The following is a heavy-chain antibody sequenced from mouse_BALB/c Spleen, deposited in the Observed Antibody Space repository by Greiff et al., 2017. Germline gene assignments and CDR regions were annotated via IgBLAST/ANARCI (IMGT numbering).Heavy chain of an antibody. D-gene: IGHD2-3*01. CDR1: GFSLTSYG. V-gene: IGHV2-9*02. Sequence: VQGVESGPGLVAPSQSLSITCTVSGFSLTSYGVHWVRQPPGKGLEWLGVIWAGGSTNYNSALMSRLSISKDNSKSQVFLKMNSLQTDDTAMYYCARGPYDAYAMDYWGQGTSVTVSS. CDR3: ARGPYDAYAMDY. CDR2: IWAGGST. J-gene: IGHJ4*01.